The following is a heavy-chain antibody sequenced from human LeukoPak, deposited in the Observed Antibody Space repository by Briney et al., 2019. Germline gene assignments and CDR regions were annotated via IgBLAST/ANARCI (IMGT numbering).Heavy chain of an antibody. CDR3: ARTVGATTLDY. J-gene: IGHJ4*02. V-gene: IGHV4-39*07. Sequence: SETLSLTCTVSGVSISSSSYYWGWIRQPPGKGLEWIGSIYYSGSTYYNPSLKSRVTISVDTSKNQFSLKLSSVTAADTAVYYCARTVGATTLDYWGQGTLVTVSS. D-gene: IGHD1-26*01. CDR1: GVSISSSSYY. CDR2: IYYSGST.